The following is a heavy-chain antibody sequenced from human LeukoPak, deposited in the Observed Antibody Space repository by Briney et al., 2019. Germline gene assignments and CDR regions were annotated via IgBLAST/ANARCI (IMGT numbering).Heavy chain of an antibody. CDR3: ARRARGFQWLSYYFDS. Sequence: GGALRLSCAASGFTVSNSYISWVRQAPGEGLEWVSVIYSGGSTYHVDSVKGRFTISRDNSKNTVYLQMNSLIAEDTAVYYCARRARGFQWLSYYFDSWGQGTLVTVSS. J-gene: IGHJ4*02. CDR2: IYSGGST. D-gene: IGHD6-19*01. CDR1: GFTVSNSY. V-gene: IGHV3-53*01.